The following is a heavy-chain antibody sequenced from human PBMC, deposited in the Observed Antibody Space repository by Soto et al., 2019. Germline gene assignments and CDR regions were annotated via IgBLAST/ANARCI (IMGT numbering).Heavy chain of an antibody. CDR1: GASISSYY. Sequence: QVQLQESGPGLVKPSETLSLTCTVSGASISSYYWSWIRQPPGKGLEWIGYIYYSGSTNYNPSLKSRVTISVDTSKNQFSLKLSSVTAADTAVYYCARARGGYYDSWGQGTLVTVSS. V-gene: IGHV4-59*01. J-gene: IGHJ4*02. D-gene: IGHD3-22*01. CDR3: ARARGGYYDS. CDR2: IYYSGST.